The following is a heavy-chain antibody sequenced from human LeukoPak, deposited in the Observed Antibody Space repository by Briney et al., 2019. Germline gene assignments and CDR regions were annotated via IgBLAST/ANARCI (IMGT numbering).Heavy chain of an antibody. CDR3: ARIMPDSSGYYYFDY. D-gene: IGHD3-22*01. Sequence: TLSLTCTVSGGSISSGDYYWSWIRQPPGKALEWLARIDWDDDKYYSTSLKTRLTISKDTSKNQVVLTMTNMDPVDTATYYCARIMPDSSGYYYFDYWGQGTLVTVSS. J-gene: IGHJ4*02. V-gene: IGHV2-70*11. CDR2: IDWDDDK. CDR1: GGSISSGDYY.